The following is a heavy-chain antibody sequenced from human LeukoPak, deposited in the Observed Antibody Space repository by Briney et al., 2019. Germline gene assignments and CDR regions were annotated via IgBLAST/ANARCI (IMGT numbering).Heavy chain of an antibody. CDR1: GFTFSSYS. CDR2: ISSSSRYI. CDR3: ARGLTSSWSNNRFDP. V-gene: IGHV3-21*01. Sequence: GGSLRLSCAASGFTFSSYSMNWVRQAPGKGLEWVSSISSSSRYIYYIDPVKGRFTISRDNAKNSLYLQMNSLRAEDTAVYYCARGLTSSWSNNRFDPWGQGTLVTVSS. J-gene: IGHJ5*02. D-gene: IGHD6-13*01.